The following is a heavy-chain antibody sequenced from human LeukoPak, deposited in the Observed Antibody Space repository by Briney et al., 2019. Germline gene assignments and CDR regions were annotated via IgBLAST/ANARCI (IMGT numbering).Heavy chain of an antibody. D-gene: IGHD4-17*01. V-gene: IGHV4-34*01. Sequence: SETLSLTCAVYGGSFSGYYWSWIRRPPGKGLEWIGEINHSGSTNYNPSLKSRVTISVDTSKNQFSLKLSSVTAADTAVYYCARGYDYGDYWGQGTLVTVSS. CDR3: ARGYDYGDY. CDR1: GGSFSGYY. CDR2: INHSGST. J-gene: IGHJ4*02.